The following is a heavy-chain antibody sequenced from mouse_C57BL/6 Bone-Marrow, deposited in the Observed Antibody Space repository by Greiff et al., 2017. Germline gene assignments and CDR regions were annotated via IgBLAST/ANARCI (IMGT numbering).Heavy chain of an antibody. CDR2: IDPANGNT. CDR1: GFNIKNTS. D-gene: IGHD4-1*01. Sequence: EVQLQQSVAELVRPGASVKLSCTASGFNIKNTSMHWVKQRPEQGLEWIGRIDPANGNTKYAPKFQGKATITADTSSNTAYLQLSSLTSEDTAIYYCARGWDGFAYWGQGTLVTVAA. V-gene: IGHV14-3*01. CDR3: ARGWDGFAY. J-gene: IGHJ3*01.